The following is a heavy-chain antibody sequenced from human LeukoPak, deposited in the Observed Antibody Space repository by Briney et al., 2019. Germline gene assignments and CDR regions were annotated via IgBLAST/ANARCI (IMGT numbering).Heavy chain of an antibody. V-gene: IGHV4-59*01. J-gene: IGHJ4*02. CDR3: ARDRLSGWYEFDY. CDR1: GGSISSYY. D-gene: IGHD6-19*01. CDR2: IHYSGSN. Sequence: SETLSLTCTVSGGSISSYYWSWIRQPPGKGLEWIGYIHYSGSNNYNPSLKSRVTISVDTSKNQFSLKLSSVTAADTAVYYCARDRLSGWYEFDYWGQGTLVTVSS.